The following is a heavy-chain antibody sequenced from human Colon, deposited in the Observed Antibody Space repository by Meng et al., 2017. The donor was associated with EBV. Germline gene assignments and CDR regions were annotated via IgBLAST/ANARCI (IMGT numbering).Heavy chain of an antibody. D-gene: IGHD3-10*01. J-gene: IGHJ4*02. V-gene: IGHV4-39*01. CDR1: VGSIGSHGYY. CDR2: IYHRVST. CDR3: ARRRGGSGRDC. Sequence: PSDTLSLTCPLVVGSIGSHGYYWGWVRQPPGKGLEWFGAIYHRVSTSYNPSLQSRVTMFVDTSKIQFSLMLTSVTATDTAVYYCARRRGGSGRDCWGQGTLVTVSS.